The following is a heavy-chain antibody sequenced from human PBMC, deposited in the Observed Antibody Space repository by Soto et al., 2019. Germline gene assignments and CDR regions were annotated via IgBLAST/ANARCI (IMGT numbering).Heavy chain of an antibody. CDR1: GFTFSTYA. CDR3: AREYTAWPLAYGLDV. D-gene: IGHD2-2*02. V-gene: IGHV3-23*01. J-gene: IGHJ6*02. Sequence: GSLRLSCVVSGFTFSTYAMTWVRQAPGKGLEWVSSISGTSGRTYYADSVKGRFTISRDNSENTLYLQMNSLRAEDTAVYYCAREYTAWPLAYGLDVWGQGTTVTVSS. CDR2: ISGTSGRT.